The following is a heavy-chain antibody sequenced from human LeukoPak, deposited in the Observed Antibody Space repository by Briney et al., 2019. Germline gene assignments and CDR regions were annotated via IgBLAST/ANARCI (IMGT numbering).Heavy chain of an antibody. CDR3: ARSGAVADHWFDP. D-gene: IGHD6-19*01. J-gene: IGHJ5*02. Sequence: ASVNVSCKASGYTFTGYYMHWVRQAPGQGLEWMGWINPNSGGTNYAQKFQGRVTMTRDTSISTAYMELSRLRSDDTAVYYCARSGAVADHWFDPWGQGTLVTVSS. CDR2: INPNSGGT. CDR1: GYTFTGYY. V-gene: IGHV1-2*02.